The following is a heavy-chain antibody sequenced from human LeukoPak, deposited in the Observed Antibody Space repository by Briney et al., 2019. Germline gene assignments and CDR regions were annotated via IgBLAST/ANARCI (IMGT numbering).Heavy chain of an antibody. Sequence: PGGSLRLSCAASGFTFSSYAMSWVRQAPGKGLEWVSAISGSGGSTYYADSVKGRFTISRDNSKDTLYLQMNSLRAEDTAVYYCAKSPSVLRYFDWLLAYFDYWGQGTLVTVSS. CDR2: ISGSGGST. CDR1: GFTFSSYA. CDR3: AKSPSVLRYFDWLLAYFDY. V-gene: IGHV3-23*01. J-gene: IGHJ4*02. D-gene: IGHD3-9*01.